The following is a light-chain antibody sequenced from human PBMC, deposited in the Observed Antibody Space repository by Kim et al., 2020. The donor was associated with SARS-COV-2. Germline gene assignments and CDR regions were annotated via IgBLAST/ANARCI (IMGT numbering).Light chain of an antibody. Sequence: EIVMTQSPGTLSVSPGERATLSCRASQSVSSDLAWYQQKPGQAPRLLIYGASTRATGISVRFSGSGSGTEFTLTISSLQSEDFAVYYCNKYKYWPGTFGGGTKVDIK. J-gene: IGKJ4*01. CDR2: GAS. V-gene: IGKV3-15*01. CDR3: NKYKYWPGT. CDR1: QSVSSD.